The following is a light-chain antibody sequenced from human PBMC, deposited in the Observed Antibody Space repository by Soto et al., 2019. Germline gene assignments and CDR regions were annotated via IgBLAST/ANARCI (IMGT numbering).Light chain of an antibody. V-gene: IGKV1-5*01. CDR2: DAS. J-gene: IGKJ4*01. CDR3: QQYNSYPLT. Sequence: DIQLTQSPSTLSASVGDRVTISCRASQTFSTWLAWYQQKPGKAPKRLIYDASTLVSGVPSRFSGSGSGTEFTLTINSLQPDDFATYYCQQYNSYPLTFGGGTKVDIK. CDR1: QTFSTW.